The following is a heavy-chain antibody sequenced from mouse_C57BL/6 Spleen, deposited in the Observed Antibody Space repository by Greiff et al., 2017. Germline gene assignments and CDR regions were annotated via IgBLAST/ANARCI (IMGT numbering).Heavy chain of an antibody. Sequence: VQLQQSGPVLVKPGASVKMSCKASGYTFTDYYMNWVKQSHGKSLEWIGVINPYNGGTSYNQKFKGKATLTVDKSSSTAYMELNSLTSEDSAVYYCARRYWGYFDVWGTGTTVTVSS. CDR2: INPYNGGT. V-gene: IGHV1-19*01. CDR1: GYTFTDYY. CDR3: ARRYWGYFDV. J-gene: IGHJ1*03. D-gene: IGHD2-14*01.